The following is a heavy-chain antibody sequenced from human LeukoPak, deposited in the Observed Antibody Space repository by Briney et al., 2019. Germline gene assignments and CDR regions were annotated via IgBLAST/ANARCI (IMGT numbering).Heavy chain of an antibody. V-gene: IGHV3-30*02. CDR3: AKDAGTSTWTFYFYMDV. D-gene: IGHD6-13*01. CDR1: GFSFSNYG. J-gene: IGHJ6*03. CDR2: IRDDGSTK. Sequence: RGSLRLSCATSGFSFSNYGMHWVRQAPGPGVEWVAFIRDDGSTKYYADSLKGRLTVSRDNPKNTMYLQMDSLRPEDTAIYYCAKDAGTSTWTFYFYMDVWGKGTTVTVSS.